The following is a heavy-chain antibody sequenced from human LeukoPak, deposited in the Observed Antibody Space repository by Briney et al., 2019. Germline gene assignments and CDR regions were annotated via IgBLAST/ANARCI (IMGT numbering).Heavy chain of an antibody. J-gene: IGHJ5*02. CDR1: GFSVRTNY. CDR2: ISGSGGST. CDR3: AKFQNLAAAAPEWFDP. Sequence: GGSLRLSCVASGFSVRTNYMSWVRQAPGKGLEWVSAISGSGGSTYYADSVKGRFTISRDNSKNTLYLQMNSLRAEDTAVYYCAKFQNLAAAAPEWFDPWGQGTLVTVSS. D-gene: IGHD6-13*01. V-gene: IGHV3-23*01.